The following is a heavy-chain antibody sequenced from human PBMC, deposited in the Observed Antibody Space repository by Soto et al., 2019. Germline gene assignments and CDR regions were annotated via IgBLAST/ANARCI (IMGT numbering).Heavy chain of an antibody. Sequence: PGGSLRLSCAASGFTFSSYAMSWVRQAPGKGLEWVSAISGSGGSTYYADSVKGRFTISRDNSKNTLYLQMNSLRAEDTAVYYCAKAPVDSSSSGWFDPWGQGTLVTSPQ. J-gene: IGHJ5*02. D-gene: IGHD6-6*01. V-gene: IGHV3-23*01. CDR2: ISGSGGST. CDR3: AKAPVDSSSSGWFDP. CDR1: GFTFSSYA.